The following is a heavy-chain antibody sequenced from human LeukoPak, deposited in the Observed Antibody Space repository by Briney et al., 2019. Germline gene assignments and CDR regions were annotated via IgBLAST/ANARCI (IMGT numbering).Heavy chain of an antibody. Sequence: ASVKVSCKASGYTFTGYYMHWVRQAPGQGLEWMGWINPNSGGTNYAQKFQGRVTMTRDTSISTAYMELSRLRSDDTAVYYCARANVHTAMPYDYWGQGALVTVSS. V-gene: IGHV1-2*02. J-gene: IGHJ4*02. D-gene: IGHD5-18*01. CDR2: INPNSGGT. CDR1: GYTFTGYY. CDR3: ARANVHTAMPYDY.